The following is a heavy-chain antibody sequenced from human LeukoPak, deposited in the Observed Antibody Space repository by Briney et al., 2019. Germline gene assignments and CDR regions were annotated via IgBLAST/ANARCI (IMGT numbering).Heavy chain of an antibody. J-gene: IGHJ4*02. D-gene: IGHD3-10*01. CDR3: VGSFLGY. V-gene: IGHV3-15*01. CDR1: GLTFSNTW. CDR2: IRSKTDGGTT. Sequence: PGGSLRLSCAASGLTFSNTWMTWVRQAPGKGLEWVGRIRSKTDGGTTDYTTPVKGRFTISRDDSKNTLYLQMNGLKTEDTAVYYCVGSFLGYWGQGTLVTVSS.